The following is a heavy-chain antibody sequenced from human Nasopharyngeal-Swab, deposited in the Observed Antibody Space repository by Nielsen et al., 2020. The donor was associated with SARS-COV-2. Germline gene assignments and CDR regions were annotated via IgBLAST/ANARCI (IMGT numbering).Heavy chain of an antibody. V-gene: IGHV2-70*01. D-gene: IGHD4-17*01. J-gene: IGHJ4*02. CDR2: IDWADDK. CDR1: WFSLRTSGMC. CDR3: ARIPDGDFHLDY. Sequence: SCSSLVQPTQTLTLTCPFSWFSLRTSGMCVGWIRQPPGKALEWLALIDWADDKYYSTSLKTRLTISRDTSKNQVVLTMTNMDPVDTATYFCARIPDGDFHLDYWGQGTLVTVSS.